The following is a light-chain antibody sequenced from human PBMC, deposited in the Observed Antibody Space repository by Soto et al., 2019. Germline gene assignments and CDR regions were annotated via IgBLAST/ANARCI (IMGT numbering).Light chain of an antibody. CDR2: DVS. V-gene: IGLV2-14*01. Sequence: QSVLTQPASVSGSPGQSITISCTGTSNDVSGYNYVSWYQQYPDKAPTLIIYDVSNRPSGVSTRFSGSKSGNRASLTISGLQAEDEADYYCSSYTTTTTSCVFGTGTKVTVL. CDR1: SNDVSGYNY. J-gene: IGLJ1*01. CDR3: SSYTTTTTSCV.